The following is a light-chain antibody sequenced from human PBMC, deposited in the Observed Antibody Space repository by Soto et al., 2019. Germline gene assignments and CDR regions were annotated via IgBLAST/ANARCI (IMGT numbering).Light chain of an antibody. V-gene: IGKV3-11*01. J-gene: IGKJ3*01. CDR1: QRVNNF. CDR3: QQRGSWPAT. Sequence: EILLTQSPAIVSLSPGGRATLFLRARQRVNNFFAWYQQKPGQAPRLLIYDASYRAPGIPARFSGSGSGTDFTLTISSLEPEDSAVYYCQQRGSWPATFGPGTKVDIK. CDR2: DAS.